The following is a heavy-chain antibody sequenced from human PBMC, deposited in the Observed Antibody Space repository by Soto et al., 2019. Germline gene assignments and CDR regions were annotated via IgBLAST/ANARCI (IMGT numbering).Heavy chain of an antibody. CDR1: GGSFSGYY. V-gene: IGHV4-34*01. CDR2: INHSGST. D-gene: IGHD4-17*01. Sequence: QVQLQPWGAGLLKPSETLSLTCAVYGGSFSGYYWSWIRQPAWKGLEWSGEINHSGSTNYNPSLKSRVTIAVDTSKSQSSLKLSSVTAADTAVYYCATSNDYGDYLYIQHWGQGTLVTVSS. J-gene: IGHJ1*01. CDR3: ATSNDYGDYLYIQH.